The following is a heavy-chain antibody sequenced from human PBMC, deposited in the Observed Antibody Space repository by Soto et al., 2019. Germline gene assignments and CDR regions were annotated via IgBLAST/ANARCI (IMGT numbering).Heavy chain of an antibody. CDR2: IYTSGST. D-gene: IGHD2-2*01. J-gene: IGHJ4*02. V-gene: IGHV4-4*07. CDR3: ARARDCSSTSCFDDEVDSFDY. CDR1: GGSISSYY. Sequence: SETLSLTCTVSGGSISSYYWSWIRQPAGKGLEWIGRIYTSGSTNYNPSLKSRVTMSVDTSKNQFSLKLSSVTAADTAVYYCARARDCSSTSCFDDEVDSFDYWGQGTLVTVSS.